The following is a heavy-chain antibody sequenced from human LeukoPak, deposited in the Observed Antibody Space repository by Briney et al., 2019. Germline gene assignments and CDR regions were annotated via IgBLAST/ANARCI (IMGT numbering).Heavy chain of an antibody. CDR1: GGSFSGYY. CDR3: ARGDVLLWFGDETYYGMDV. Sequence: PSETLSLTCAVYGGSFSGYYWSWIRQPPGKGLEWIGDVSQSGSTNYNPSLKSRVTISVDTSKNQFSPKLSSVAAADTAVYYCARGDVLLWFGDETYYGMDVWGQGTTVTVSS. D-gene: IGHD3-10*01. V-gene: IGHV4-34*01. J-gene: IGHJ6*02. CDR2: VSQSGST.